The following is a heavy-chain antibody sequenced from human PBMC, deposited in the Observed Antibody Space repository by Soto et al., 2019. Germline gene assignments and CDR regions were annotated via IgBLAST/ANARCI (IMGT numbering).Heavy chain of an antibody. Sequence: QVQLVQSGAEVKKPGASVNVSFEASGYTFIAYYMHCVRQAPGQGFEWMGRISPKSGGTNYAQKLKGRVTMTWATSLNTASLEPSSLMSEDTAVYYCARPPGYISDWYSFDLWGQGTLVAVSS. J-gene: IGHJ4*02. V-gene: IGHV1-2*02. CDR1: GYTFIAYY. D-gene: IGHD6-19*01. CDR2: ISPKSGGT. CDR3: ARPPGYISDWYSFDL.